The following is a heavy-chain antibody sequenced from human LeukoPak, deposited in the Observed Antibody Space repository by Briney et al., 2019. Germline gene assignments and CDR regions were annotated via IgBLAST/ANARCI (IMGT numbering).Heavy chain of an antibody. CDR2: IYPGDSDT. CDR1: GYSFTSYW. D-gene: IGHD3-10*01. Sequence: GESLKISCKCSGYSFTSYWICCVRQMPGKGLEWMGIIYPGDSDTRYSPSFQGQVTISADKSISTAYLQWSSLKASDSAMYYCATNNMLRGIHAFDIWGQGTMVTGSS. V-gene: IGHV5-51*01. CDR3: ATNNMLRGIHAFDI. J-gene: IGHJ3*02.